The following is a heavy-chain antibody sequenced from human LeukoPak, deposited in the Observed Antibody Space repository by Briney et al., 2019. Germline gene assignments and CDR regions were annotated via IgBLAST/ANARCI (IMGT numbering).Heavy chain of an antibody. CDR3: ARDSGYDYYFDY. D-gene: IGHD5-12*01. CDR1: GYTFTSHG. CDR2: ISAYNGNT. J-gene: IGHJ4*02. Sequence: APVKVSCKASGYTFTSHGISWVRQAPGQGLEWMGWISAYNGNTSYAQKLQGRVTMTTDTSTSTAYMELSSLRSEDTAVYYCARDSGYDYYFDYWGQGTLVTVSS. V-gene: IGHV1-18*01.